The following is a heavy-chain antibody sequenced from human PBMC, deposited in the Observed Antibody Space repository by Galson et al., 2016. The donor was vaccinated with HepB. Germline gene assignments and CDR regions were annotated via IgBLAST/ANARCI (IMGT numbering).Heavy chain of an antibody. D-gene: IGHD3-3*01. CDR1: SGSTRSSHYH. J-gene: IGHJ4*02. V-gene: IGHV4-39*07. CDR2: IFNSGTT. Sequence: ETLSLTCTVSSGSTRSSHYHWGWIRHPPGKRLEWIGSIFNSGTTHYNPSLSSRVTMSLDTSKNHFSLRLNSVTAADTALYYCTIREWNFDYWGRGTLVIVSS. CDR3: TIREWNFDY.